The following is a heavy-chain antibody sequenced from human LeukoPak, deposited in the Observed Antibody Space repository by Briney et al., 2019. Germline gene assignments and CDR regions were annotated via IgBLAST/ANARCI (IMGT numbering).Heavy chain of an antibody. V-gene: IGHV1-8*01. D-gene: IGHD7-27*01. CDR1: GYTFTIYD. Sequence: ASVKVSCKASGYTFTIYDFNWVRQATGQRPEWMGWMSPNSGDTGYAQKFQDRVTMTRNTSISTAYMELSSLRSDDTAVYYCARGPPNWGYDYWGPGTLVTVSS. CDR3: ARGPPNWGYDY. CDR2: MSPNSGDT. J-gene: IGHJ4*02.